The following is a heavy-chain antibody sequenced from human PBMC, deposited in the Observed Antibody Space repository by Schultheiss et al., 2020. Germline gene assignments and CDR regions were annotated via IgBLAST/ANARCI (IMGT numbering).Heavy chain of an antibody. J-gene: IGHJ6*03. CDR2: IGTAGDT. D-gene: IGHD5-18*01. V-gene: IGHV3-13*01. CDR1: GFTFNIYD. CDR3: ARDRSSIQLWLYMDV. Sequence: GESLKISCAASGFTFNIYDMHWVRQATGKGLEWVSRIGTAGDTYYPGSVKGRFTISRDNAKNSLYLQMNSLRAEDTAVYYCARDRSSIQLWLYMDVWGKGTTVTVSS.